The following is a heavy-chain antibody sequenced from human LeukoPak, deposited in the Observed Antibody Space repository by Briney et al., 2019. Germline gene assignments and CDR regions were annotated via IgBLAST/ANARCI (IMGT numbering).Heavy chain of an antibody. CDR1: GGSISSSSYY. D-gene: IGHD1-7*01. V-gene: IGHV4-39*07. CDR2: IYYSGST. J-gene: IGHJ6*03. Sequence: PSETLSLTCTVSGGSISSSSYYWGWIRQPPGKGLEWIGSIYYSGSTYYNPSLKSRVTISVDTSKNQFSLNVSSVTAADTAVYYCARLYNWNYSYYYYYYMDVWGKGTTVTVSS. CDR3: ARLYNWNYSYYYYYYMDV.